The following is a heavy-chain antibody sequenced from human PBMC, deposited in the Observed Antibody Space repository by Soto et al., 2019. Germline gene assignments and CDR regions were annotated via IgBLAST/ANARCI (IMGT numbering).Heavy chain of an antibody. Sequence: PSQTLSLTCTVAGDCISRGYYWTWLRQHPGKGLQWIGYISYSGSSYYNPSLKSRVSISADTSKNQFSLKLTSVTAADTAVYYCESAAPTAAVDYWGRGSLVTASS. CDR3: ESAAPTAAVDY. V-gene: IGHV4-31*03. CDR1: GDCISRGYY. J-gene: IGHJ4*02. D-gene: IGHD1-26*01. CDR2: ISYSGSS.